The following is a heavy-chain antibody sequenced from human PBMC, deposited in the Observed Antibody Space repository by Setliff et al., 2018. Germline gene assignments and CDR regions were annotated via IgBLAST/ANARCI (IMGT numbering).Heavy chain of an antibody. CDR2: VYWDGDQ. J-gene: IGHJ5*02. D-gene: IGHD6-6*01. CDR3: ALRRGNEWHLVRWFDP. V-gene: IGHV2-5*02. CDR1: GFSLNTTGEG. Sequence: SGPTLVNPTQTLTLTRTFSGFSLNTTGEGVGWIRQPPGKALEWLALVYWDGDQRYSPSLNSRLSITKDSSKSQVFLTMTNMDPVDTATYYCALRRGNEWHLVRWFDPWGPGIQVTVSS.